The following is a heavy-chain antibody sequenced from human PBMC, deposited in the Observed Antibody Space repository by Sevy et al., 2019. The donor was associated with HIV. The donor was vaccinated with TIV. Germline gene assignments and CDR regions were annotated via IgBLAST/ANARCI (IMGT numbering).Heavy chain of an antibody. CDR3: VREDINAPRTLLSFDI. J-gene: IGHJ3*02. D-gene: IGHD3-3*01. CDR2: INPSSGVK. V-gene: IGHV1-2*06. Sequence: ASVKVSCKTTGYIFSDYNIHWVRQAPGQGLEWMALINPSSGVKIYAPNFRGRASVIRGKSLSTAYLELSGLTSDDTAVYYCVREDINAPRTLLSFDIWGQGTMVTVSS. CDR1: GYIFSDYN.